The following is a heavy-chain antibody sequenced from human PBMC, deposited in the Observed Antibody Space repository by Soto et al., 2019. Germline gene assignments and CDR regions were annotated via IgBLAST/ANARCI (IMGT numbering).Heavy chain of an antibody. D-gene: IGHD6-13*01. CDR3: ARDGSKGVPYSSRLPNWFDP. Sequence: EVQLVESGGGLVKPGGSLRLSCAASGFTFSSYSMNWVRQAPGKGLEWVSSISSSSSYIYYADSVKGRFTISRDNAKKSLDLQMNSLRAEDTAVYDCARDGSKGVPYSSRLPNWFDPWGQGTLVTVSS. CDR2: ISSSSSYI. CDR1: GFTFSSYS. J-gene: IGHJ5*02. V-gene: IGHV3-21*01.